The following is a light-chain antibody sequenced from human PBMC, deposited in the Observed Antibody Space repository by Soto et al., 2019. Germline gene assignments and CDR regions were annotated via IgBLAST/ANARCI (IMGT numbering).Light chain of an antibody. V-gene: IGKV3-20*01. Sequence: EIVLTQSPGTLSLSPGERATLSCRASQSVSSSYLAWYQQKPVQAPRLLIYGTSSRATAIPDRFSGSGSGTDFTLTSSRLEPADFAVYYCQQDGSSAWTFVPGTKVEIK. J-gene: IGKJ1*01. CDR3: QQDGSSAWT. CDR2: GTS. CDR1: QSVSSSY.